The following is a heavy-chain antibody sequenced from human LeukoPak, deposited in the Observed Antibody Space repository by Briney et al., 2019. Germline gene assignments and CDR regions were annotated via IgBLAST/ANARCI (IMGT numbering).Heavy chain of an antibody. CDR2: IYYSGST. Sequence: SETLSLTCTVSGGSISSYYWSWIRQPPGKGLGWIGYIYYSGSTNYNPSLKSRVTISVNTSKNQFSLKLSSVTAADTAVYYCAREGIAVAGTGEFDYWGQGTLVTVSS. CDR3: AREGIAVAGTGEFDY. D-gene: IGHD6-19*01. V-gene: IGHV4-59*01. J-gene: IGHJ4*02. CDR1: GGSISSYY.